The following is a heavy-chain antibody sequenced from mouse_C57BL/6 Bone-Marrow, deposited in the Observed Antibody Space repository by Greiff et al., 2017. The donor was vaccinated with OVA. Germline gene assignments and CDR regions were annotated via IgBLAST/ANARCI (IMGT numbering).Heavy chain of an antibody. Sequence: EVQGVESGGGLVQPKGSLKLSCAASGFSFNTYAMNWVRQAPGKGLEWVARIRSKSNNYATYYADSVKDRFTISRDDSESMLYLQMNNLKTEDTAMYYCVRQGGRGGYFDVWGTGTTVTVSS. V-gene: IGHV10-1*01. CDR3: VRQGGRGGYFDV. J-gene: IGHJ1*03. CDR2: IRSKSNNYAT. CDR1: GFSFNTYA. D-gene: IGHD1-1*01.